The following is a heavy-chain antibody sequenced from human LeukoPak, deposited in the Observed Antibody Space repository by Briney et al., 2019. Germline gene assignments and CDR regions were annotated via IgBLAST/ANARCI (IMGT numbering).Heavy chain of an antibody. V-gene: IGHV1-18*01. CDR1: GYTFTSYG. CDR2: ISAYNGNT. CDR3: ARLNVDTAMVTSWFDP. D-gene: IGHD5-18*01. Sequence: ASVKVSCKASGYTFTSYGISWVRQAPGQGLEWMGWISAYNGNTNYAQKLQGRVTTTTDTSTSTAYMELRSLRSDDTAVYYCARLNVDTAMVTSWFDPWGQGTLVTVSS. J-gene: IGHJ5*02.